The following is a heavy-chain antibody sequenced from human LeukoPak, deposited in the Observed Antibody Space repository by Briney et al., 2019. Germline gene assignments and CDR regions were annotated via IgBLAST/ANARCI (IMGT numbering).Heavy chain of an antibody. V-gene: IGHV4-59*02. CDR3: ARLSGDWFDP. Sequence: PSETLSLTCTVSGGSVSSYYWSWIRQPAGKGLEWIGYIYYSGSTNYNPSLKSRVTISVDTSKNQFSLKLSSVTAADTAVYYCARLSGDWFDPWGQGTLVTVSS. CDR1: GGSVSSYY. J-gene: IGHJ5*02. CDR2: IYYSGST. D-gene: IGHD3-10*01.